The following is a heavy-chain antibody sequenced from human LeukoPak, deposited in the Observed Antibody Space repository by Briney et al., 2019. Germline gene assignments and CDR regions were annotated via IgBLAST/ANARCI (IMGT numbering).Heavy chain of an antibody. D-gene: IGHD6-13*01. CDR3: ARFLRQVDSWSPYHDAFDI. V-gene: IGHV1-3*01. J-gene: IGHJ3*02. CDR1: RYTFTSYA. CDR2: INAGNGNT. Sequence: ASVKVSCKASRYTFTSYAMHWVRQAPGQRLEWMGWINAGNGNTKYSQKFQGRVTITRDTSARTAYMELSSLRSEDTAVYYCARFLRQVDSWSPYHDAFDIWGQGTMVTVSS.